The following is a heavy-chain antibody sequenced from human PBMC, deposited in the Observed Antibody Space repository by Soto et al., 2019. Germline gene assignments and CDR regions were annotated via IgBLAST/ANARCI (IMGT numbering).Heavy chain of an antibody. CDR1: GGSISSSNW. CDR2: IYHSGST. CDR3: AREYYYGSGSHYYYYGMDV. D-gene: IGHD3-10*01. J-gene: IGHJ6*02. Sequence: SETLSLTCAVSGGSISSSNWWSWVRQPPGKGLEWIGEIYHSGSTNYNPSLKSRVTISVDKSKNQFSLKLSSVTAADTAVYYWAREYYYGSGSHYYYYGMDVWGQGTTVTVSS. V-gene: IGHV4-4*02.